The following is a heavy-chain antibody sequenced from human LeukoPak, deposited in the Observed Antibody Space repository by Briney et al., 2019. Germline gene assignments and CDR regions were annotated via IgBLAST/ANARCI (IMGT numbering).Heavy chain of an antibody. CDR2: ISWNSGSI. CDR3: AKDLGSGWYYSAFDI. D-gene: IGHD6-19*01. V-gene: IGHV3-9*03. Sequence: PGGSLRLSCAASGFTFDDYAMHWVRQAPGKGLEWVSGISWNSGSIGYADSVKGRFTISRDNAKNSLYLQMNSLRAEDMALYYCAKDLGSGWYYSAFDIWGQGTMVTVSS. CDR1: GFTFDDYA. J-gene: IGHJ3*02.